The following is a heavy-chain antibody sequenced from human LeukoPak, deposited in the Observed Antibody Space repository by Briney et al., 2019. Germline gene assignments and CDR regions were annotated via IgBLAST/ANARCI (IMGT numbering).Heavy chain of an antibody. V-gene: IGHV3-21*05. CDR1: GFTLSSYS. CDR2: ISSSSRYI. J-gene: IGHJ3*02. D-gene: IGHD4-17*01. CDR3: ARVSGGDYGDYFAFDI. Sequence: NSGGSLRLFCAASGFTLSSYSMIWARQARGKGLVGVSYISSSSRYIYYADSVKGRFTNSRDNAKHPLYMQMNSLRAEDTAVYYCARVSGGDYGDYFAFDIWGQGTMVTVSS.